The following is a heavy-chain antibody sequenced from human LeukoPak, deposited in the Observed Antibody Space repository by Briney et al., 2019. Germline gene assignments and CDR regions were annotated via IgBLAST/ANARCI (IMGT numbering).Heavy chain of an antibody. V-gene: IGHV4-38-2*02. Sequence: SETLSLTCTVSGYSISSGYYWGWIRQPPGKGLEWIGSIYHSGSTYYNPSLKSRVTISVDTSKNPFSLKLSPVTAADTAVYYCARGGSYFDYWGQGTLVTVSS. J-gene: IGHJ4*02. CDR2: IYHSGST. CDR1: GYSISSGYY. D-gene: IGHD1-26*01. CDR3: ARGGSYFDY.